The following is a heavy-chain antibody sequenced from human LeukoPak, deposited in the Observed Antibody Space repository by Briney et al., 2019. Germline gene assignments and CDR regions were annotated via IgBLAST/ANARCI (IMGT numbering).Heavy chain of an antibody. J-gene: IGHJ6*02. CDR1: GGSFSGYY. V-gene: IGHV4-34*01. D-gene: IGHD3-3*01. CDR3: AREPYYDFWSGYYHAGGYYYGMDV. CDR2: INHSGST. Sequence: PSETLSLTCAVYGGSFSGYYWSWIRQPPGKGLEWIGEINHSGSTNYNPSLKSRVTISVDTSKNQFSLKLSSVTAADTAVYYCAREPYYDFWSGYYHAGGYYYGMDVWGQGTTVTVSS.